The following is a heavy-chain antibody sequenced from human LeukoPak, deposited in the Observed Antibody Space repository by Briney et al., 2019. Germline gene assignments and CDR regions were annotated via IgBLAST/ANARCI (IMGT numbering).Heavy chain of an antibody. CDR2: IYYSGST. V-gene: IGHV4-59*08. CDR1: GGSTSSYY. CDR3: ACSDYGGNSGAEYFQH. Sequence: SETLSLTCTVSGGSTSSYYWSWIRQPPGKGLEWIGYIYYSGSTNYNPSLKSRVTISVGTSKNQFSLKLSSVTAADTAVYYCACSDYGGNSGAEYFQHWGQGTLVTVSS. J-gene: IGHJ1*01. D-gene: IGHD4-23*01.